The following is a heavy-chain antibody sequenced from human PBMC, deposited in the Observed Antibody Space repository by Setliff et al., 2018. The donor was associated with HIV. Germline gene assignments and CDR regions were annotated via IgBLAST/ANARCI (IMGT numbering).Heavy chain of an antibody. CDR3: ARGLSFYDPGGFDY. CDR1: GGSISSYY. Sequence: SETLSLTCTVSGGSISSYYWTWIRQPPGKGLEWIGEIDHSGSTKYHASLKSRVTISIDTSKNQISLKLSSVTAADTAVYYCARGLSFYDPGGFDYWGQGTLVTVSS. CDR2: IDHSGST. D-gene: IGHD3-22*01. J-gene: IGHJ4*02. V-gene: IGHV4-34*01.